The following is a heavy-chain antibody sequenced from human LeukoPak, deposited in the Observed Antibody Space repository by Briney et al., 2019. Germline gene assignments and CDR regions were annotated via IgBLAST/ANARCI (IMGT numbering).Heavy chain of an antibody. D-gene: IGHD5-18*01. CDR1: GFTFDDYA. V-gene: IGHV3-9*01. CDR3: AKDLTTAMAGGYYGMDV. CDR2: ISWNSGSI. J-gene: IGHJ6*02. Sequence: PGGSLRLSCAASGFTFDDYAMHWVRQAPGKGLEWVSGISWNSGSIGYADSVKGRFTISRDNAKNSLYLQMNSLRAEDTALYYCAKDLTTAMAGGYYGMDVWGQGTTVTVSS.